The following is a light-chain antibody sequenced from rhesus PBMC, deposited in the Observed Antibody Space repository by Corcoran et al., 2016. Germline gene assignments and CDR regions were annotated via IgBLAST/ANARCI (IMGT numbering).Light chain of an antibody. V-gene: IGKV4-1*01. J-gene: IGKJ1*01. Sequence: DIVMTQSPNSLAVSLGERVTINCKSSQSLLYSSNNKNFLAWYKQKPGQAPTRLIDWASTREYGVPHRCRGTGSGTDFTLTISGLQAEDVAVYYCPQYYTSPWTFGQGTKVEIK. CDR1: QSLLYSSNNKNF. CDR3: PQYYTSPWT. CDR2: WAS.